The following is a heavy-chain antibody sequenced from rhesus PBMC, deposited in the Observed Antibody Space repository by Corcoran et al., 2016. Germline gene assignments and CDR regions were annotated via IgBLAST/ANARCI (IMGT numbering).Heavy chain of an antibody. Sequence: QVQLQESGPGLVKPSETLSLTCAVSGGPVSGGYEWTWIRQPPGKGLEWIGYMYGSSVSTNYNPSLKNRVTISKDTSKNQFSLKLSSVTAADTAVYYCARLEGLWGQGVLVTVSS. CDR2: MYGSSVST. CDR1: GGPVSGGYE. CDR3: ARLEGL. J-gene: IGHJ4*01. V-gene: IGHV4-76*01.